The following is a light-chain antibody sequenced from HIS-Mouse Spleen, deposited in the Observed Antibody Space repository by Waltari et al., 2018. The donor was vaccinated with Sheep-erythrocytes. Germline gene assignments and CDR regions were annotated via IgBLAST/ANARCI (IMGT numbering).Light chain of an antibody. J-gene: IGKJ1*01. CDR2: GAS. CDR1: QSVSSN. CDR3: QQYNNWPPWT. V-gene: IGKV3-15*01. Sequence: EIVMTQSPATLSVSQGERATLSCRASQSVSSNLAWYQQKPGQAPRLLIYGASTRATGIPEFTLTISSMQSEDFAVYYCQQYNNWPPWTFGQGTKVEIK.